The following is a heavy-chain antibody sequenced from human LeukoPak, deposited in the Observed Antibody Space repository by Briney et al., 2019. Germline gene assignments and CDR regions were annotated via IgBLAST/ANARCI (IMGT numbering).Heavy chain of an antibody. J-gene: IGHJ4*02. Sequence: GGFLRLSCAASGFTFSSNSMNWVRPAPGGGGGWVSSISSSSRYIYYADSVKGRCTISRDNAKNSLYLQMNSLRAVDTAVYYCARDRGYFTMTINYFDYWGQGTLVTVSS. D-gene: IGHD3-22*01. V-gene: IGHV3-21*01. CDR3: ARDRGYFTMTINYFDY. CDR1: GFTFSSNS. CDR2: ISSSSRYI.